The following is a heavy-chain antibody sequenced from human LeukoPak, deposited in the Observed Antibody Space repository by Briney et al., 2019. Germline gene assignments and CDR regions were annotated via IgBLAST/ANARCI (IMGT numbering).Heavy chain of an antibody. CDR3: ARAGYGDSSRRGYFDY. V-gene: IGHV4-39*07. CDR1: GGSIISSSYY. CDR2: IYYIGST. Sequence: SETLSLTCTVSGGSIISSSYYWGWIRQPPGKGLEWIGSIYYIGSTSYNPSLKSRVTISVDKSKNQFSLKLSSVTAADTAMYYCARAGYGDSSRRGYFDYWGQGTLVVVSS. D-gene: IGHD4-23*01. J-gene: IGHJ4*02.